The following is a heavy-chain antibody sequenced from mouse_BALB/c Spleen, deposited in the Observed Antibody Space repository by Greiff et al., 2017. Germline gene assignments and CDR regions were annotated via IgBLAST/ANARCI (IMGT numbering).Heavy chain of an antibody. CDR2: ISYDGSN. V-gene: IGHV3-6*02. CDR3: ARDEYGNDGFAY. J-gene: IGHJ3*01. D-gene: IGHD2-10*02. CDR1: GYSITSGYY. Sequence: EVQLQQSGPGLVKPSQSLSLTCSVTGYSITSGYYWNWIRQFPGNKLEWMGYISYDGSNNYNPSLKNRIAITRDTSKNQFFLKLNSVTTEDTDTYYCARDEYGNDGFAYWGQGTLVTVSA.